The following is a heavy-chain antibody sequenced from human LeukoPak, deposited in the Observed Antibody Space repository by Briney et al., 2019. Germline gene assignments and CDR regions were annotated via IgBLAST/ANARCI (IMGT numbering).Heavy chain of an antibody. V-gene: IGHV4-38-2*02. CDR3: AREGVSWWNDVFVRRDYYYYMDV. Sequence: PSETLSLTCTVSGYSISSGYYWGWIRQPPGKGLEWIGSIYHSGSTYYNPSLKSRVTISVDTSKNQFSLKLSSVTAADTAVYYCAREGVSWWNDVFVRRDYYYYMDVWGKGTTVTISS. J-gene: IGHJ6*03. CDR1: GYSISSGYY. D-gene: IGHD1-1*01. CDR2: IYHSGST.